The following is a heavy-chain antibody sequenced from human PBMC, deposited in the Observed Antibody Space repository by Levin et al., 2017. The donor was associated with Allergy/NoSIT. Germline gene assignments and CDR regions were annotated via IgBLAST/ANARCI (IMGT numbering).Heavy chain of an antibody. Sequence: GGSLRLSCAASGFTFSSYGMHWVRQAPGKGLEWVAVISYDGSNKYYADSVKGRFTISRDNSKNTLYLQMNSLRAEDTAVYYCAKDRYWYCSSTSCYAVDYWGQGTLVTVSS. V-gene: IGHV3-30*18. CDR3: AKDRYWYCSSTSCYAVDY. CDR2: ISYDGSNK. D-gene: IGHD2-2*01. J-gene: IGHJ4*02. CDR1: GFTFSSYG.